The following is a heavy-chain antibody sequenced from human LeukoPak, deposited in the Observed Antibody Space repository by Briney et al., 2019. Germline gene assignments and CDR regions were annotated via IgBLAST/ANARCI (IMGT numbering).Heavy chain of an antibody. Sequence: PSETLSLTCTVSGGSISNYYWSWIRQPPGKGLEWIGYISYSGSTNYNPSLKSRVTISVDTSKNQFSLKLSSVTAADTAVYYCARERQWLVLDPWGQGTLVTVSS. J-gene: IGHJ5*02. CDR2: ISYSGST. D-gene: IGHD6-19*01. CDR3: ARERQWLVLDP. V-gene: IGHV4-59*01. CDR1: GGSISNYY.